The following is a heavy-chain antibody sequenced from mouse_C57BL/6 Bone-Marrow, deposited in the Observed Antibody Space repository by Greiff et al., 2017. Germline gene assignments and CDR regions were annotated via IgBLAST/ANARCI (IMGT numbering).Heavy chain of an antibody. J-gene: IGHJ4*01. Sequence: QVQLKQPGAELVKPGASVKVSCKASGYTFTSYWMHWVKQRPGQGLEWIGRIHPSDSDTNYNQKFKGKATLTVDKSSSTAYMQLSSLTSEDSAVYYCAMYMVTTRLYAMDYWGQGTSVTVSS. CDR3: AMYMVTTRLYAMDY. V-gene: IGHV1-74*01. CDR2: IHPSDSDT. D-gene: IGHD2-2*01. CDR1: GYTFTSYW.